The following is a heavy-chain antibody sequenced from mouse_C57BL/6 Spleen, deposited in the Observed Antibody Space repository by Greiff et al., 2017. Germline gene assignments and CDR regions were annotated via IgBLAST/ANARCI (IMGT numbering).Heavy chain of an antibody. J-gene: IGHJ4*01. CDR2: IYPGDGDT. CDR3: ARGVYDYDVLYYAMDY. Sequence: VQLQQSGPELVKPGASVKISCKASGYAFSSSWMNWVKQRPGKGLEWIGRIYPGDGDTNYNGKFKGKATLTADKSSSTAYMQLSSLTSEDSAVYFCARGVYDYDVLYYAMDYWGQGTSVTVSS. D-gene: IGHD2-4*01. CDR1: GYAFSSSW. V-gene: IGHV1-82*01.